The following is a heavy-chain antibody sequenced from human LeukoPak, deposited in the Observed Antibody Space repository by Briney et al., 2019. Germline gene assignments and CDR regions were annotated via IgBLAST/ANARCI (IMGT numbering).Heavy chain of an antibody. CDR3: AKARCYYGSGRSYYFDY. J-gene: IGHJ4*02. D-gene: IGHD3-10*01. CDR2: ISDGGGIT. CDR1: EFTFSTYA. Sequence: GGSLRLSCAASEFTFSTYAMTWVRQAPGKGLEWVSTISDGGGITYYADSVEGRFTISRDNSKSTLYLQMNSLRAEDTAVYYCAKARCYYGSGRSYYFDYWGQGTLVTVSS. V-gene: IGHV3-23*01.